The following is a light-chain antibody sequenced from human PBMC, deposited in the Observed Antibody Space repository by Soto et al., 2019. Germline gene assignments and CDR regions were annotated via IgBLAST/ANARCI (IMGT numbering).Light chain of an antibody. V-gene: IGKV1-5*01. CDR1: QSLSTW. Sequence: EIQMTQSPSTLSASAGDRVTITCRASQSLSTWLAWYQQRPGKPPKLVIYDASTLESGVPSRFSGGGSGTEFTLTISSLQPDDFATYYCQQYSIYPCSFGQGTKLEI. CDR2: DAS. CDR3: QQYSIYPCS. J-gene: IGKJ2*04.